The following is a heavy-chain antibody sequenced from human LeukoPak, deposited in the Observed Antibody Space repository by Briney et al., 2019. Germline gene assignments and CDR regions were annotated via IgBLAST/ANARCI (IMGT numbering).Heavy chain of an antibody. CDR1: GGSFSGYY. J-gene: IGHJ4*02. D-gene: IGHD1-26*01. CDR3: ARGTIVGATKGNFGMVDY. V-gene: IGHV4-34*01. Sequence: NPSETLSLTCAVYGGSFSGYYWSWIRQPPGKGLEWIGEINHSGSTNYNPSLKSRVTISVDTSKNQFSLKLSSVTAADTAVYYCARGTIVGATKGNFGMVDYWGQGTLVTVSS. CDR2: INHSGST.